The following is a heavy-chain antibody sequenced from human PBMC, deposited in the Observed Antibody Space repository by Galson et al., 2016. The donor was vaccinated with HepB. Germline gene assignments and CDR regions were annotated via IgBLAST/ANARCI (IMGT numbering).Heavy chain of an antibody. Sequence: PALVKPTQTLTLTCSFSGFSLSTSGVGVGWIRQPAGKALEWLALIYWDDDKRYSPSLHNRLTITKDTSKNQVVLTMTNMDPVDTATYYCAHRHLGLSWEENYFDYWGQGTLVTVSS. CDR2: IYWDDDK. CDR1: GFSLSTSGVG. D-gene: IGHD3/OR15-3a*01. J-gene: IGHJ4*02. CDR3: AHRHLGLSWEENYFDY. V-gene: IGHV2-5*02.